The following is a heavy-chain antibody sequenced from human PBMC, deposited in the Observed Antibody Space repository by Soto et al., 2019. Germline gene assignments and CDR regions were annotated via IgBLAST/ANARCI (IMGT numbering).Heavy chain of an antibody. CDR2: ISGSGGRT. D-gene: IGHD2-2*01. J-gene: IGHJ1*01. CDR1: GLTFSSYA. Sequence: GGSLRLSCAASGLTFSSYAMSWVRQAPGKGLEWVSGISGSGGRTYYADSVKGRFTISRDSSKNTVYLQMNSLRAEDTAVYFCANAYCSSTSCRAEYLQHWGQGTLVTVSS. CDR3: ANAYCSSTSCRAEYLQH. V-gene: IGHV3-23*01.